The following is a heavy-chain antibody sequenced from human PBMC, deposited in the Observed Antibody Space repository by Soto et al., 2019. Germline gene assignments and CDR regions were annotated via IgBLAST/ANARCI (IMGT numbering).Heavy chain of an antibody. Sequence: SETLSLTCTVSGVSMSSHYCTWLRQPPGKGLEWIGYISYSGSTYYNPSLKSRVTISADTSRNQFSLKLSSVIAADTAVYYCARADPDASVGYWGQGTLVTVSS. J-gene: IGHJ4*02. CDR1: GVSMSSHY. D-gene: IGHD3-16*01. V-gene: IGHV4-59*11. CDR3: ARADPDASVGY. CDR2: ISYSGST.